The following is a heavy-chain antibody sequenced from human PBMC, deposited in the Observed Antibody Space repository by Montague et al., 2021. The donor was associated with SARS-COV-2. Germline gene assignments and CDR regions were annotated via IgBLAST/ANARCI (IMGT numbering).Heavy chain of an antibody. CDR1: GDSVSSNSAT. J-gene: IGHJ6*02. CDR2: TYYRSKRYN. Sequence: CAISGDSVSSNSATWNWVRQAPSRGLKWLGRTYYRSKRYNDYAVSVRGRVTINPDTSKNQFSLQLNSVTPEDTAIYYCTSGREGNYNVMDVWGQGTTVTVSS. CDR3: TSGREGNYNVMDV. V-gene: IGHV6-1*01. D-gene: IGHD1-1*01.